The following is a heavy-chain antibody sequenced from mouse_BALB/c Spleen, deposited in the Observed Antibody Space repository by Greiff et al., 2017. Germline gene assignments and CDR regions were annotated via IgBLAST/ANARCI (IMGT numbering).Heavy chain of an antibody. J-gene: IGHJ3*01. V-gene: IGHV14-1*02. Sequence: EVQLKESGAELARPGASVKLSCKASGYTFTDYYMHWVKQRPEQGLEWIGWIDPENGNTIYDPKFQGKASITADTSSNTAYLQLSSLTSEDTAVYYCAGEEKVGLLQLAWFAYWGQGTLVTVSA. CDR1: GYTFTDYY. CDR3: AGEEKVGLLQLAWFAY. CDR2: IDPENGNT. D-gene: IGHD1-2*01.